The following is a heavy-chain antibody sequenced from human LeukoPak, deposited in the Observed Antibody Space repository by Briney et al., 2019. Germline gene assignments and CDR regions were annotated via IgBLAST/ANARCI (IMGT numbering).Heavy chain of an antibody. J-gene: IGHJ4*02. CDR2: IIPIFGTA. CDR3: ARDLGSYGYLYYFDY. CDR1: GYTFTSYG. V-gene: IGHV1-69*05. Sequence: SVKVSCKASGYTFTSYGISWVRQAPGQGLEWMGGIIPIFGTANYAQKFQGRVTITTDESTSTAYMELSSLRSEDTAVYYCARDLGSYGYLYYFDYWGQGTLVTVSS. D-gene: IGHD5-18*01.